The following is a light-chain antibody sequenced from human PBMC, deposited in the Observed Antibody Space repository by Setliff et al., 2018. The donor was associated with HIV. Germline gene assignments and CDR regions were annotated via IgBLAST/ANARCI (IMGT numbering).Light chain of an antibody. V-gene: IGKV1-5*03. CDR1: QSISSW. J-gene: IGKJ1*01. CDR2: RAS. Sequence: DIQMTQSPSALSASVGGRVTITCRASQSISSWLAWYQQKPGKAPKLLIYRASNLESGVPSRFSGSGSGTEFTLTITSLQPDDFATYYCHQYNTYSPWTFGQGTKVDIK. CDR3: HQYNTYSPWT.